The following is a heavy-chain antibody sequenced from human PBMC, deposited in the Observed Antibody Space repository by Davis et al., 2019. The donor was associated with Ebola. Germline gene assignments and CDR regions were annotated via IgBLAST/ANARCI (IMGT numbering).Heavy chain of an antibody. CDR3: AREGYRDYHYYGMDV. CDR2: ISGSGGST. V-gene: IGHV3-23*01. Sequence: GESLKISCAASGFTFSSYSMNWVRQAPGKGLEWVSAISGSGGSTYYADSVKGRFTISRDNSKNTLYLQMNSLRAEDTAVYYCAREGYRDYHYYGMDVWGQGTTVTVSS. J-gene: IGHJ6*02. CDR1: GFTFSSYS. D-gene: IGHD2-2*02.